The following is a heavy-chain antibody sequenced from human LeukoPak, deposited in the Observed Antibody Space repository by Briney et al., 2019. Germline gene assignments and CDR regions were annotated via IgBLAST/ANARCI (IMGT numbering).Heavy chain of an antibody. Sequence: PGGSLRLSCAASGFTFSSYSMNWARQAPGKGLKWVSSISSSSSYIYYADSVKGRFTISRDNAKNSLYLQMNSLRAEDTAVYYCASGNFDFWSGPNDYWGQGTLVTVSS. D-gene: IGHD3-3*01. CDR1: GFTFSSYS. CDR2: ISSSSSYI. V-gene: IGHV3-21*01. CDR3: ASGNFDFWSGPNDY. J-gene: IGHJ4*02.